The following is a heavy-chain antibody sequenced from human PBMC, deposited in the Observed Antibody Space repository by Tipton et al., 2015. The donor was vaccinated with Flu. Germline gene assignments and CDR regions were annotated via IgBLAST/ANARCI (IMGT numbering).Heavy chain of an antibody. CDR1: DGSISGYY. D-gene: IGHD2-21*02. V-gene: IGHV4-59*01. CDR3: ARGDSLFED. CDR2: IYYIGST. J-gene: IGHJ4*02. Sequence: TLSLTCTVSDGSISGYYWSWIRQPPGKGLEWIGYIYYIGSTNYNPSLESRVTISVDTAKNQLSLKLRSMTAADTAVYYCARGDSLFEDWGQGTLVTVSS.